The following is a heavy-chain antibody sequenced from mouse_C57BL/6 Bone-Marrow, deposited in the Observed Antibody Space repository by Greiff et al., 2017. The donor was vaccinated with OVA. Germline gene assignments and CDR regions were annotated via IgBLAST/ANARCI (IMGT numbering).Heavy chain of an antibody. J-gene: IGHJ3*01. CDR2: IHPSDSDT. CDR3: AIDYDYDGRPPEFAY. CDR1: GYTFTSYW. Sequence: VQLQQPGAELVKPGASVKVSCKASGYTFTSYWMHWVKQRPGQGLEWIGRIHPSDSDTNYNQKFKGKATLTVDKSSSTAYMQLSSLTSEDSAVYYCAIDYDYDGRPPEFAYWGQGTLVTVSA. V-gene: IGHV1-74*01. D-gene: IGHD2-4*01.